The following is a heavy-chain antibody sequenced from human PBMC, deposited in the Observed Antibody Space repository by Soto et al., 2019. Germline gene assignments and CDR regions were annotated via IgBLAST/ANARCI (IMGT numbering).Heavy chain of an antibody. D-gene: IGHD2-2*02. CDR1: GGSISSSSYY. V-gene: IGHV4-39*01. CDR3: ARLPKTRRVLGYCSSTSCYTVYFDY. CDR2: IYYSGST. J-gene: IGHJ4*02. Sequence: QLQLQESGPGLVKPSETLSLTCTVSGGSISSSSYYWGWIRQPPGKGLEWIGSIYYSGSTYYNPYLKSRVTISVDTSKNQFSLKLSSVTAADTAVYYCARLPKTRRVLGYCSSTSCYTVYFDYWGQGTLVTVSS.